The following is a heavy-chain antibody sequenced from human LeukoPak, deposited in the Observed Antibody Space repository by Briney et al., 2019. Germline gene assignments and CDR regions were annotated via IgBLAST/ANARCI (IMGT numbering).Heavy chain of an antibody. CDR3: ARRTGVGLAATLDY. CDR2: IHYSGAV. J-gene: IGHJ4*02. CDR1: GVSMSSSY. Sequence: SSETLSLICTVSGVSMSSSYWSWIRQPPGKGLEWIGYIHYSGAVNYNPSLKSRLSISVDTSKNQFSLKLTSVTAADTAVYYCARRTGVGLAATLDYWGLGTLVTVSS. D-gene: IGHD6-19*01. V-gene: IGHV4-59*08.